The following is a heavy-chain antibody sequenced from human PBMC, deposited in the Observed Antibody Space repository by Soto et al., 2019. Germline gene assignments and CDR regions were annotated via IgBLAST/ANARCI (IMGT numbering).Heavy chain of an antibody. CDR3: ARHHGPTTSENWLNT. CDR1: GYTFFTYD. CDR2: ISTYSGDT. Sequence: ASVKVSCKASGYTFFTYDISWVRQAPGQGLEWMGWISTYSGDTKYAQKFQGRVTMTTDTSTTTAYLELRSLRSDDTAVYYCARHHGPTTSENWLNTWGQGTLVTVSS. J-gene: IGHJ5*02. V-gene: IGHV1-18*01. D-gene: IGHD5-12*01.